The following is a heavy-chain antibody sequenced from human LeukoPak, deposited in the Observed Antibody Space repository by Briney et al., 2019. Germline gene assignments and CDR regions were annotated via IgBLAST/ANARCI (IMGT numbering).Heavy chain of an antibody. V-gene: IGHV5-51*01. Sequence: PGGSLRLSCKGSGYDFPRHWIGWVRQMAGRGLEWMGTIYPGDANIDTGYSPSFQGQVTISADKSISTAYLQWSSLRASDTAMYYCARQRSRDGYNYDGFDIWGQGTMVTVSS. CDR1: GYDFPRHW. CDR3: ARQRSRDGYNYDGFDI. D-gene: IGHD5-24*01. CDR2: IYPGDANIDT. J-gene: IGHJ3*02.